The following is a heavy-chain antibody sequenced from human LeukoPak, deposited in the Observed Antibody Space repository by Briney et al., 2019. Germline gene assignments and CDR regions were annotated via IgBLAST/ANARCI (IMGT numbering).Heavy chain of an antibody. D-gene: IGHD5-18*01. CDR3: ARDTGGGYSCYDC. CDR2: ISSSSSYI. CDR1: GFTFSSYS. Sequence: GGSLRLSCAASGFTFSSYSMNWVRQAPGKGLEWVSSISSSSSYIYYADSVKGRFTISRGNAKNSLYLQMNSLRAEDTAVYYCARDTGGGYSCYDCWGQGTLVTVSS. V-gene: IGHV3-21*01. J-gene: IGHJ4*02.